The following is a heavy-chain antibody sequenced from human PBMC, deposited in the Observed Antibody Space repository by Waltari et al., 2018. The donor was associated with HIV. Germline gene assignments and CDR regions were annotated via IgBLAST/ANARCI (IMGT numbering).Heavy chain of an antibody. Sequence: EVQLVESGGGLVQPGGSLRLSCAASGFTFSTYSMNWVRQGPGKGLEWVSHISGSRFTIYYADSVKGRFTISRDNAKNSLYLQMNSLRAEDTAVYYCARDRGVVTPNYGMDVWGQGTTVTVSS. D-gene: IGHD2-21*02. CDR3: ARDRGVVTPNYGMDV. CDR2: ISGSRFTI. CDR1: GFTFSTYS. V-gene: IGHV3-48*01. J-gene: IGHJ6*02.